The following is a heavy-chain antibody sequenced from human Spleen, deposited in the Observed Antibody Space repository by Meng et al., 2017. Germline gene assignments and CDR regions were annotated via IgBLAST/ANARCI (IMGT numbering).Heavy chain of an antibody. CDR2: VYQSGSS. V-gene: IGHV4-34*01. CDR1: GGSFSGYY. Sequence: QVQLQQWGAGLLKPSETLSLTCAVYGGSFSGYYWSWVRQPPGKALEWIGYVYQSGSSYYNPSLKSRVTISLDRSKNQFSLKLSSVTATETAVYYCAVVIPGGWFDPWGQGTLVTVSS. D-gene: IGHD2-2*01. J-gene: IGHJ5*02. CDR3: AVVIPGGWFDP.